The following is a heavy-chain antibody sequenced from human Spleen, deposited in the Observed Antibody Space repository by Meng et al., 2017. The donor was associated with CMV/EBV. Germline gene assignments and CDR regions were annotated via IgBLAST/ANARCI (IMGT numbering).Heavy chain of an antibody. J-gene: IGHJ4*02. CDR1: RGTFSRYA. CDR3: ARGKAYYDSNYYFDY. CDR2: IIPIFGTA. Sequence: SRGTFSRYAISWARQDPGQGLEWMGGIIPIFGTANYAQKFKGRVTITQDESTSTAYMELSSLRSEDTAVYYCARGKAYYDSNYYFDYWGQGTLVTVSS. D-gene: IGHD3-22*01. V-gene: IGHV1-69*01.